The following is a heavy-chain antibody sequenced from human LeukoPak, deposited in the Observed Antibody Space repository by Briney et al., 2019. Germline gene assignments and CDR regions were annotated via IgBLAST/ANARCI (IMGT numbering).Heavy chain of an antibody. D-gene: IGHD3-16*01. J-gene: IGHJ6*02. CDR2: ISGSGGST. CDR1: GFTFSSYA. Sequence: PGGSLRLSCAASGFTFSSYAMSWVRQAPGKGLEWVSAISGSGGSTYYTDSVKGRFTISRDNSKNTLYLQMNSLRAEDTAVYYCARARRGGTYYYYGMDVWGQGTTVTVSS. CDR3: ARARRGGTYYYYGMDV. V-gene: IGHV3-23*01.